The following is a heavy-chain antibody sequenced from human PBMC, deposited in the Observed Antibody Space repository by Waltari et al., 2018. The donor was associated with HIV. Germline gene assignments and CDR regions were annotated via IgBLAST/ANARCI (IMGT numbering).Heavy chain of an antibody. CDR2: INYSGCT. J-gene: IGHJ4*02. CDR1: AGSLSNYY. D-gene: IGHD3-22*01. CDR3: ARGRYYNGSPLPLDQ. V-gene: IGHV4-34*01. Sequence: QVQLQQWGAGLLKASETLSLTGAVSAGSLSNYYLSWIRQPPGKGLEWIGEINYSGCTNYTPSVKSRVIMSVETCKMQFCLNLTSVTAAATAVYYCARGRYYNGSPLPLDQWGQGTLVTVSS.